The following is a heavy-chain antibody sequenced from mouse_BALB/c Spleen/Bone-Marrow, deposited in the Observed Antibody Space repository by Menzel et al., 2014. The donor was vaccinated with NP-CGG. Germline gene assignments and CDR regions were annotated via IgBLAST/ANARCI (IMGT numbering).Heavy chain of an antibody. CDR3: ARVIYWYFGV. V-gene: IGHV1-9*01. J-gene: IGHJ1*01. Sequence: VQLQQSGAELMKPGASVKISCKATGYTFSNYWIEWIRQRPGHGLERIGEILPGSGSTDYNENFKVKATFTADTFSNTAYMQLSSLTSEDPAVYYCARVIYWYFGVWGAGTTVTVSS. CDR1: GYTFSNYW. CDR2: ILPGSGST.